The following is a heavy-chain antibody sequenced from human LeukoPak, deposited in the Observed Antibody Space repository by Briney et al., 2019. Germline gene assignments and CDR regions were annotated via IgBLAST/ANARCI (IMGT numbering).Heavy chain of an antibody. CDR2: ISYDGSNK. CDR3: ARELPPVVNFYFDS. V-gene: IGHV3-30*03. Sequence: PGGSLRLSCAASGFIFSSYGMHWVRQAPGKGLEWVAVISYDGSNKYYADSVKGRFSISRDNSKNTLYLQMNSLRAEDTAVYYCARELPPVVNFYFDSWGQGTLVTVSS. CDR1: GFIFSSYG. J-gene: IGHJ4*02. D-gene: IGHD3-22*01.